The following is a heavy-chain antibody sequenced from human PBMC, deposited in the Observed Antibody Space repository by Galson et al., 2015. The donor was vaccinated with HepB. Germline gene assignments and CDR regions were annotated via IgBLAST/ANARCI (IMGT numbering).Heavy chain of an antibody. CDR3: AREAGIAAPASLDR. CDR1: GFNFNTFG. CDR2: IWHDGSNQ. J-gene: IGHJ5*02. V-gene: IGHV3-33*01. D-gene: IGHD6-13*01. Sequence: SLRLSCAASGFNFNTFGMHWVRQAPGKGLEWVAVIWHDGSNQYYADSVKGRFTISRDNLRNTLYLQMNSVSAEDTALYYCAREAGIAAPASLDRWGQGTLVTVSS.